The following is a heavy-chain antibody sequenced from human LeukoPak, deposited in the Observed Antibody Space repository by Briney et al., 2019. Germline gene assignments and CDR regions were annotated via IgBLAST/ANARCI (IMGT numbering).Heavy chain of an antibody. CDR3: ASDTKRGYSYGSPTDGFDI. J-gene: IGHJ3*02. CDR2: ISSSSSYI. D-gene: IGHD5-18*01. V-gene: IGHV3-21*01. CDR1: GLTFSSYS. Sequence: PGGSLRLSCAASGLTFSSYSMNWVRQSPGKGLEWVSSISSSSSYIYYADSVRGRFTISRDNAKNPLYLQMNSLRAEDTAVYYCASDTKRGYSYGSPTDGFDIWGQGTMVTVSS.